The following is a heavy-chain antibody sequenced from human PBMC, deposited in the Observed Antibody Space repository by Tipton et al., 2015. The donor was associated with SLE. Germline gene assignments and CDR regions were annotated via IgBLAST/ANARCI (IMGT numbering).Heavy chain of an antibody. V-gene: IGHV3-30*19. CDR3: ARAVYYYGSGSYYNAAFDI. CDR2: IWYDGSNK. Sequence: SLRLSCAASGFTFSSYGMHWVRQAPDKGLEWVAVIWYDGSNKYYADSVKGRFTISRDNSKNTLYLQMNSLRAEDTAVYYCARAVYYYGSGSYYNAAFDIWGQGTMVTVSS. J-gene: IGHJ3*02. CDR1: GFTFSSYG. D-gene: IGHD3-10*01.